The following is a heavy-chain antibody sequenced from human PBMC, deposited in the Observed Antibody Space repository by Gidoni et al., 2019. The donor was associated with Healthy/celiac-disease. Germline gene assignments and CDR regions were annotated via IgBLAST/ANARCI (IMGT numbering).Heavy chain of an antibody. Sequence: QVQLQESGPGLVKPSQTLSLTCTVSGGSISSGSSYWSWIRQPAGKGREWIGRIYTSGSTTYNPSLKSRVTISVDTSKNQFSLKLSSVTAADTAVYYCARGWGYCSGGSCPNWFDPWGQGTLVTVSS. J-gene: IGHJ5*02. D-gene: IGHD2-15*01. CDR3: ARGWGYCSGGSCPNWFDP. V-gene: IGHV4-61*02. CDR2: IYTSGST. CDR1: GGSISSGSSY.